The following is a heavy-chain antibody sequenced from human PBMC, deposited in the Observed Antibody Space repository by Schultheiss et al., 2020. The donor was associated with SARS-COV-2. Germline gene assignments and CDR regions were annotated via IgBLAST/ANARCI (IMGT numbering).Heavy chain of an antibody. CDR1: GFTFSSYA. CDR2: ISSSGSTI. Sequence: GGSLRLSCAASGFTFSSYAMSWVRQAPGKGLEWVSYISSSGSTIYYADSVKGRFTISRDNAKNSLYLQMNSLRAEDTAVYYCASSRRIRFLEWLLGYWGQGTLVTVSS. V-gene: IGHV3-48*03. J-gene: IGHJ4*02. D-gene: IGHD3-3*01. CDR3: ASSRRIRFLEWLLGY.